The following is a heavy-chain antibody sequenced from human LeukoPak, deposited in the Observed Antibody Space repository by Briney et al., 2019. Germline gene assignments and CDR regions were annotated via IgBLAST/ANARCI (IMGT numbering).Heavy chain of an antibody. Sequence: GGSLRLSSAASGFTFSDYYMSWIRQAPGKGLEWVSYISSSGSTIYYADSVKGRFTISRDNAKNSLYLQMNSLRAEDTAVYYCASGVSSSWYIYYFDYWGQGTLVTVSS. CDR1: GFTFSDYY. V-gene: IGHV3-11*01. J-gene: IGHJ4*02. CDR2: ISSSGSTI. D-gene: IGHD6-13*01. CDR3: ASGVSSSWYIYYFDY.